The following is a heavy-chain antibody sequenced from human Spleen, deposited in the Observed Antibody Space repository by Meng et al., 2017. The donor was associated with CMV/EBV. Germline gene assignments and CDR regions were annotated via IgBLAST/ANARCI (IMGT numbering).Heavy chain of an antibody. CDR2: LYYSGNT. V-gene: IGHV4-61*03. D-gene: IGHD5-18*01. CDR3: ARGPRGYRYEKDWFAS. CDR1: GGSVTNDHSY. J-gene: IGHJ5*01. Sequence: SETLSLTCTVSGGSVTNDHSYWSWIRQSPGKGLEWIGHLYYSGNTSYNPSLKSRVTISVDTSKNHFSLKLSSVTAADTAVYYCARGPRGYRYEKDWFASWGQGTLVTVSS.